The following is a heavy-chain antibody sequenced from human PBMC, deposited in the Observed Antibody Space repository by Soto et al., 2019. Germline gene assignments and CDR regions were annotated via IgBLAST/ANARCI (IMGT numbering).Heavy chain of an antibody. V-gene: IGHV4-30-4*01. CDR3: ARVHYYVISGYYSQYWWFAP. CDR1: GGSISSGDYY. Sequence: SETLSLTCTVSGGSISSGDYYWSWIRQPPGKGLEWIGYIYYSGSTYYNPSLKSRVTISVDTSKNQFSLKLSSVTAADTAVYYCARVHYYVISGYYSQYWWFAPWARGTLVPVSA. CDR2: IYYSGST. D-gene: IGHD3-22*01. J-gene: IGHJ5*02.